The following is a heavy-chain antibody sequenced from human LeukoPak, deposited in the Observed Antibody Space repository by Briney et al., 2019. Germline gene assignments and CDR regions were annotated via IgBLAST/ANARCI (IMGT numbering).Heavy chain of an antibody. CDR2: ISSSSTYI. Sequence: GGSLRLSCAASGFSFSTYYVNWVRQAPGKGLEWVSCISSSSTYIYYADPVRGRFAISRDNAKNSLYLQMNSLRAEDTAVYYCARESHGSFDYWGQGSLVTVSS. J-gene: IGHJ4*02. CDR3: ARESHGSFDY. V-gene: IGHV3-21*01. CDR1: GFSFSTYY.